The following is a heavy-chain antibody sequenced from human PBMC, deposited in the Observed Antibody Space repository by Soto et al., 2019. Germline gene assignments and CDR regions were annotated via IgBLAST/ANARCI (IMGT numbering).Heavy chain of an antibody. CDR2: IIPIFNTP. D-gene: IGHD3-22*01. CDR3: ANQSGLLLLEYVDY. CDR1: GGTFSSHA. Sequence: ASVKVSCKASGGTFSSHAINWVRQALGQGPERTGEIIPIFNTPDYTHKFPARNTIPADASTSTTNMELNSLRAEDTAVYYCANQSGLLLLEYVDYWGQGTLVTVSS. J-gene: IGHJ4*02. V-gene: IGHV1-69*13.